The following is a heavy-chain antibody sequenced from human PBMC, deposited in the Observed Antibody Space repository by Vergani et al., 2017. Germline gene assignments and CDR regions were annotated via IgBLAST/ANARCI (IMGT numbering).Heavy chain of an antibody. V-gene: IGHV4-59*01. Sequence: QVQLQASGPGLVKPSETLSLTCTVSGGSISSYYWSWIRQPPGKGLEWIGYIYYSGSTNYNPSLKSRVTISVDTSKNQFSLKLSSVTAADTAVYYCARSITMVRGVPNFDLWGRGTLVTVSS. CDR1: GGSISSYY. D-gene: IGHD3-10*01. CDR3: ARSITMVRGVPNFDL. CDR2: IYYSGST. J-gene: IGHJ2*01.